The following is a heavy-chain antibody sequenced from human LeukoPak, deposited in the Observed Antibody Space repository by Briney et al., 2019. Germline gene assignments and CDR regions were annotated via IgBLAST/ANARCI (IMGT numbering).Heavy chain of an antibody. J-gene: IGHJ4*02. CDR1: GGSISSSNYY. CDR2: IYYSGST. V-gene: IGHV4-39*01. Sequence: PSETLSLTCTVSGGSISSSNYYWGWIRQPPGKGLEWIGSIYYSGSTYFNPSLKSRVTISVDTSKNQFSLKLSSVTAADTAVYYCASIGFYYDSSGYLWNYWGQGTLVTVSS. D-gene: IGHD3-22*01. CDR3: ASIGFYYDSSGYLWNY.